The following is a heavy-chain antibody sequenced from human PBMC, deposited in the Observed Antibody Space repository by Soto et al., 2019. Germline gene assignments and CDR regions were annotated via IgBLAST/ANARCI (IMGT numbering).Heavy chain of an antibody. CDR3: ARVSAAGDTIWLDP. J-gene: IGHJ5*02. CDR1: GFSLRTPGVR. D-gene: IGHD6-13*01. V-gene: IGHV2-70*04. Sequence: SCPPLVNPTQTLTLTCTFSGFSLRTPGVRVSWIRQPPGKALEWLARIDWDDDKFYSASLKTRLTISKDPSKNQVVLTMTNMDPVDTATYYCARVSAAGDTIWLDPWGQGTLVTVSS. CDR2: IDWDDDK.